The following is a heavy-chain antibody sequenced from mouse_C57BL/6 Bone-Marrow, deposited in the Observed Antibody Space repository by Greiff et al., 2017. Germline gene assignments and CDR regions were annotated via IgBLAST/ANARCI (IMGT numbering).Heavy chain of an antibody. CDR2: IRLKSDNYAT. Sequence: EVQVVESGGGLVQPGGSMKLSCVASGFTFSNYWMNWVRQSPEKGLEWVAQIRLKSDNYATHYAESVKGRFTISRDDSKSSVYLQMNNLRAEDTGIYYCTEGYGSSPYYFDYWGQGTTLTVSS. CDR1: GFTFSNYW. CDR3: TEGYGSSPYYFDY. V-gene: IGHV6-3*01. D-gene: IGHD1-1*01. J-gene: IGHJ2*01.